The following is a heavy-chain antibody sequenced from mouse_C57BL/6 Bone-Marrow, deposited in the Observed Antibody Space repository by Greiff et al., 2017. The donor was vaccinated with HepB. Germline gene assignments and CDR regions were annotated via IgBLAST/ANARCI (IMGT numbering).Heavy chain of an antibody. CDR3: TRPHYYGSSFMDY. V-gene: IGHV1-15*01. J-gene: IGHJ4*01. D-gene: IGHD1-1*01. CDR1: GYTFTDYE. Sequence: LVESGAELVRPGASVTLSCKASGYTFTDYEMHWVKQTPVHGLEWIGAIDPETGGTAYNQKFKGKAILTADKSSSTAYMELRSLTSEDSAVYYCTRPHYYGSSFMDYWGQGTSVTVSS. CDR2: IDPETGGT.